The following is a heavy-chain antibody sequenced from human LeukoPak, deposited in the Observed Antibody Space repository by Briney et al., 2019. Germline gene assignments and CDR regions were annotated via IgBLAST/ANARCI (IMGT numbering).Heavy chain of an antibody. Sequence: GGSLRLSCAASGFTFSDYYMSWIRQAPGKGLEGVSYISSSDNTIYYADSVKGRFTISRDNAKNSLYLQMNSLRAEDTAVYYCARPKYSSSWQIFDYWGQGTLVTASS. CDR1: GFTFSDYY. CDR2: ISSSDNTI. V-gene: IGHV3-11*01. CDR3: ARPKYSSSWQIFDY. D-gene: IGHD6-13*01. J-gene: IGHJ4*02.